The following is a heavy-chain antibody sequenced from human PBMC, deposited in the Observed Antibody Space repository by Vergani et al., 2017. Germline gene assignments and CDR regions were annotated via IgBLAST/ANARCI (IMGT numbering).Heavy chain of an antibody. CDR2: ISYDGSNK. CDR1: GFTFSSYA. J-gene: IGHJ6*03. CDR3: ARGGRFESPSRNYYYDMDV. V-gene: IGHV3-30-3*01. D-gene: IGHD3-10*01. Sequence: QVQLVESGGGVVQPGRSLRLSCAASGFTFSSYAMHWVRQAPGKGLEWVAVISYDGSNKYYADSVKGRFNISRDNSKNTLYLQMNSLRAEDTAVYYCARGGRFESPSRNYYYDMDVWGKGTTVTVSS.